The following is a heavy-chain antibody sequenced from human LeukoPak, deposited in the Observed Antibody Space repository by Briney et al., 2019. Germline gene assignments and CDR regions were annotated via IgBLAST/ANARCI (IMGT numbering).Heavy chain of an antibody. D-gene: IGHD2-15*01. CDR1: GFIFSSFA. Sequence: PGGSLRLSCSASGFIFSSFAMHWIRQAPGKGLEYVSGISYGGNGYYADLVKGRFTISRDNSKNTLYLQMSSLRVEDTAVYYCAGGHCSGGNCYSVYWGQGTLVTVSS. V-gene: IGHV3-64D*09. CDR3: AGGHCSGGNCYSVY. CDR2: ISYGGNG. J-gene: IGHJ4*02.